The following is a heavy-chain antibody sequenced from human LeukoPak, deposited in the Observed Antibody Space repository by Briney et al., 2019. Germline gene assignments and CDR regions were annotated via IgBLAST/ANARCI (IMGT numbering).Heavy chain of an antibody. CDR2: IYSGGST. CDR1: GFTVSSNY. J-gene: IGHJ6*02. Sequence: GGSLRLSCAASGFTVSSNYMSWVRQAPGKGLEWVSVIYSGGSTYYADSVKGRFTISRDNSKNTLYLQMNSLRAEDTAVYYCARDSSCSNGVCSIYYYYYYGMDVWGQGTTVTVSS. V-gene: IGHV3-66*01. D-gene: IGHD2-8*01. CDR3: ARDSSCSNGVCSIYYYYYYGMDV.